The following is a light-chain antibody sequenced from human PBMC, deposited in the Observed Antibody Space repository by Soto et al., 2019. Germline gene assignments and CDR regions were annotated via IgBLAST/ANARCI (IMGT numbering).Light chain of an antibody. CDR1: QGISSY. CDR3: QQYHNWPQT. Sequence: IQLTQSPSSLSASVGDRVTITCRASQGISSYLAWYQQKPGKAPKLLIYAASTLQSGVPSRFSGSGSGTDFTLTISSLQSADFGVYYCQQYHNWPQTFGQGTKVDIK. V-gene: IGKV1-9*01. CDR2: AAS. J-gene: IGKJ1*01.